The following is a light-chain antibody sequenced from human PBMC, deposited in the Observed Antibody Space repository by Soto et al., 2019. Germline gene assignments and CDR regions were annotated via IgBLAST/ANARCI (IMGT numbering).Light chain of an antibody. CDR3: GTWDSSLSAGV. Sequence: QSVLTQPPSVSAAPGQKVTISCSGSSSNIGTNYVSWYQQLPGTAPKLLIYDINKRPSGIPDRFSGYKSGTSATLGITGLKTGDVAVYYCGTWDSSLSAGVFGGGTKLTVL. V-gene: IGLV1-51*01. CDR2: DIN. J-gene: IGLJ2*01. CDR1: SSNIGTNY.